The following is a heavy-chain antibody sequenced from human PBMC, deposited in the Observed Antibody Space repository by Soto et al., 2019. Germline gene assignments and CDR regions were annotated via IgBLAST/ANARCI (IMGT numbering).Heavy chain of an antibody. V-gene: IGHV4-4*02. CDR3: ARSPRSIAAGGIDF. CDR2: IYHIGST. CDR1: GGSISSPNL. Sequence: QVRLQESGPGLVKPSGTLSLTCAVSGGSISSPNLWTWVRQPPGKGLEWIGEIYHIGSTTFNPSLKSRVTVSVDKSKNHFSQKLSSVTAADTAVYYCARSPRSIAAGGIDFWGQGILVTVS. J-gene: IGHJ4*01. D-gene: IGHD6-13*01.